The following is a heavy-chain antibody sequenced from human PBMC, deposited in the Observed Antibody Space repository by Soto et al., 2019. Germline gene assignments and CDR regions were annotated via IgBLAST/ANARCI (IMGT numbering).Heavy chain of an antibody. CDR1: GFTFSSDW. CDR2: INTDGSNT. D-gene: IGHD1-26*01. J-gene: IGHJ4*02. V-gene: IGHV3-74*01. CDR3: AREGGNYFDY. Sequence: PGGSLRLSCTASGFTFSSDWMHWVRQAPGKGLVWVARINTDGSNTSYADSVKGRFTISRDNSKNTLYLQMNSLRAEDTAVYYCAREGGNYFDYWGQGTLVTVSS.